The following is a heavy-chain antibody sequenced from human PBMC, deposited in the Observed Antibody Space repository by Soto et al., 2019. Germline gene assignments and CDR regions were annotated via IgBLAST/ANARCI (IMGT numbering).Heavy chain of an antibody. CDR2: INPNSGGT. Sequence: QVQLVQSGAEVKKPGASVKVSCKASGYTFTGYYMHWVRQAPGQGLEWMGWINPNSGGTNYAQKFQGRVTMTRDTSISTAYMELSRLRSDDTAVYYCARVNYYDSSGYDARPYYYGMDVWGKGTTVTVSS. V-gene: IGHV1-2*02. J-gene: IGHJ6*04. D-gene: IGHD3-22*01. CDR3: ARVNYYDSSGYDARPYYYGMDV. CDR1: GYTFTGYY.